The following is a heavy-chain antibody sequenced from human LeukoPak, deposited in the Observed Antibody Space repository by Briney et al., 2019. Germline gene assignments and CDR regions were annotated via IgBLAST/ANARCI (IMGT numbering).Heavy chain of an antibody. J-gene: IGHJ4*02. CDR1: GFIFSNAW. Sequence: GGSLRLSCAASGFIFSNAWLSWVRQTPGKGLEWVSAISKSGTYIKYADSVKGRFTVSRDNAKNSLFLQVNSLKVEDTAVYFCAREVLIVVEPAANTIDYWGQGTRVTVSS. V-gene: IGHV3-21*01. D-gene: IGHD2-2*01. CDR2: ISKSGTYI. CDR3: AREVLIVVEPAANTIDY.